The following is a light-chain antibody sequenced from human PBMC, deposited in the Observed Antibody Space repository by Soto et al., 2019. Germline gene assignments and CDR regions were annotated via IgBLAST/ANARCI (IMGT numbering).Light chain of an antibody. J-gene: IGKJ1*01. CDR1: QNIYIW. Sequence: DIQMTQSPSNLSASVGDRVTMTCRDSQNIYIWLAWYQQKPGKAPKVVISKASTLESGVPSRFSGSGLETEFTLTISSLHPDDFATYYCQDYNSCYVAFGQGTKVEV. V-gene: IGKV1-5*03. CDR3: QDYNSCYVA. CDR2: KAS.